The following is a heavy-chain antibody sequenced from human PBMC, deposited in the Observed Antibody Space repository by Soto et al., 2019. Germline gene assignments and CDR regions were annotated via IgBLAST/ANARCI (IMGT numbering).Heavy chain of an antibody. CDR3: AKGSGGGVGLFDY. CDR1: GFTFDDHA. J-gene: IGHJ4*02. CDR2: ISWNSGSI. V-gene: IGHV3-9*01. Sequence: EMQLVESGGGLVQPGRSLRLSCAASGFTFDDHAMHWVRQVPGKGLEWVSGISWNSGSIGYADSVKGRFTISRDDAKKSLYLQMKSLRVEDSALYFCAKGSGGGVGLFDYWGQGTLVTVSS. D-gene: IGHD3-10*01.